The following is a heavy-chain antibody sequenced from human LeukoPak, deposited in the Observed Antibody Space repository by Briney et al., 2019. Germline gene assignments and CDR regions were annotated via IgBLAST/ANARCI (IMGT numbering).Heavy chain of an antibody. D-gene: IGHD3-22*01. V-gene: IGHV3-66*02. Sequence: LAGGSLRLSCAASGFTVSSNYMSWVRQAPGKGLEWVSIMYSGGSTYYAESVKGRFTISRDNSKNTLYLQMNSLRAEDTAVYYCARAVVYRGYYDSSGYYRYFDYWGQGTLVTVSS. CDR2: MYSGGST. J-gene: IGHJ4*02. CDR3: ARAVVYRGYYDSSGYYRYFDY. CDR1: GFTVSSNY.